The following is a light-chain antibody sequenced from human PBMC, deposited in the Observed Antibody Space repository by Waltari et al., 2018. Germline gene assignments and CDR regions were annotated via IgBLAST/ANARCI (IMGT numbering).Light chain of an antibody. CDR2: AAS. CDR1: QSISGY. V-gene: IGKV1-39*01. CDR3: QQSYSTLALT. Sequence: DIQMTQSPSSLSASVGDKVTITCRASQSISGYLNWYQQKPGKAPELLIYAASILQSGVPSRFCGSGSGTDFTLTISSLQPEDFAIYYCQQSYSTLALTFGGGTKVEIK. J-gene: IGKJ4*01.